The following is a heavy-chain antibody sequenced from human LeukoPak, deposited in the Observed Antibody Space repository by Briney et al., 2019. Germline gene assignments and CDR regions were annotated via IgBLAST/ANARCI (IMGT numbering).Heavy chain of an antibody. D-gene: IGHD3-22*01. J-gene: IGHJ4*02. V-gene: IGHV3-23*01. CDR3: AKDWGDSSGYYYLKLDYFDY. CDR1: GFTFSSYA. Sequence: GGSLRLSCAASGFTFSSYAMSWVRQAPGKGLEWVSATSGSGGSTYYADSVKGRFTISRDNSKNTLYLQMNSLRAEDTAVYYCAKDWGDSSGYYYLKLDYFDYWGQGTLVTVSS. CDR2: TSGSGGST.